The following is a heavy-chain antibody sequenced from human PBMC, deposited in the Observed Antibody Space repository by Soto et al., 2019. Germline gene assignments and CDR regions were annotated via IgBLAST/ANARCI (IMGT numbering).Heavy chain of an antibody. V-gene: IGHV3-48*01. D-gene: IGHD3-10*01. CDR2: ISSSSSTI. CDR1: GFTFSSYS. J-gene: IGHJ4*02. CDR3: ARYGSGSYSPHS. Sequence: EVQLVESGGGLVQPGGSLRLSCAASGFTFSSYSMNWVRQAPGKGLEWVSYISSSSSTIYYADSVKGRFTISRDNGKNSLYPQMNRLRAEDTAVYYWARYGSGSYSPHSWGQGTLVTVSS.